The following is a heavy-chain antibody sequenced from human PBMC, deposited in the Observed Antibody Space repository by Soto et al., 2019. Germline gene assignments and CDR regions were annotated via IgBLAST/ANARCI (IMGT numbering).Heavy chain of an antibody. D-gene: IGHD2-2*02. CDR2: ISLNSGNI. V-gene: IGHV3-9*01. J-gene: IGHJ4*02. CDR3: AKDIALKGGAAIKIFVFDS. CDR1: GLRFDVYA. Sequence: EVQLVESGGGLVQPGRSLRLSCAASGLRFDVYAMHWVRHVPGKGLEWVAGISLNSGNIGYADSVEGRFTISRADAKSSLYLQLNSLRAEDTALYNCAKDIALKGGAAIKIFVFDSWGQGTLVTVSS.